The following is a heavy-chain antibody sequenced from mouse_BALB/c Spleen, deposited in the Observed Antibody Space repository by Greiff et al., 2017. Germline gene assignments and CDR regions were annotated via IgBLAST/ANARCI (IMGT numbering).Heavy chain of an antibody. CDR2: INPYNGGT. V-gene: IGHV1-18*01. D-gene: IGHD4-1*01. Sequence: EVQRVESGPELVKPGASMKISCKASGYSFTGYTMNWVKQSHGKNLEWIGLINPYNGGTSYNQKFKGKATLTVDKSSSTAYMELLSLTSEDSAVYYCAKGANWERGWYVDVWGAGTTVTVSS. CDR1: GYSFTGYT. CDR3: AKGANWERGWYVDV. J-gene: IGHJ1*01.